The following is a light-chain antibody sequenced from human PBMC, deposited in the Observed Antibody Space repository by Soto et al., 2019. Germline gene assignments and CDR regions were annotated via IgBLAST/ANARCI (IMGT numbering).Light chain of an antibody. CDR1: QSVSIY. CDR3: QQRRSWLWT. CDR2: DAS. Sequence: EIVLTQSPATLSLSPGERATLSCRASQSVSIYLAWYQQKPGQAPMLLIYDASNRATGIPARFSGSGSGTDFTLTIGSLEPEDFAVYYCQQRRSWLWTVGQGTKVEIK. V-gene: IGKV3-11*01. J-gene: IGKJ1*01.